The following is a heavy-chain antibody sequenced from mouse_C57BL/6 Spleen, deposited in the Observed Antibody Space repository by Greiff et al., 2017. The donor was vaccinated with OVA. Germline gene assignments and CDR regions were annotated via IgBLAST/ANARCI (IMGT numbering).Heavy chain of an antibody. J-gene: IGHJ1*03. D-gene: IGHD1-1*01. CDR2: IDPSDSET. Sequence: VQLQQPGAELVRPGSSVKLSCKASGYTFTSYWMHWVKQRPIQGLEWIGNIDPSDSETHYNQKFKDKATLTVDKSSSTAYMQLSSLTSEDSAVYYCARRTTVPATGYFDVWGTGTTVTVSS. CDR1: GYTFTSYW. CDR3: ARRTTVPATGYFDV. V-gene: IGHV1-52*01.